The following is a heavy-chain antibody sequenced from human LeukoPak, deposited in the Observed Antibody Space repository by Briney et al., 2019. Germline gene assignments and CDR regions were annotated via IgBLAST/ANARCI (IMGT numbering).Heavy chain of an antibody. V-gene: IGHV1-2*02. CDR3: ARDHDSHSSVPAS. CDR1: GYTFSGYY. D-gene: IGHD6-25*01. J-gene: IGHJ5*02. CDR2: INPNSGGT. Sequence: ASVKVSCKASGYTFSGYYIHWVRQAPGQGLEWMGWINPNSGGTNYAQKFRGRVTMTRDTSISTAYMELSGLRSDDTAVYYCARDHDSHSSVPASWGQGTLVTVSS.